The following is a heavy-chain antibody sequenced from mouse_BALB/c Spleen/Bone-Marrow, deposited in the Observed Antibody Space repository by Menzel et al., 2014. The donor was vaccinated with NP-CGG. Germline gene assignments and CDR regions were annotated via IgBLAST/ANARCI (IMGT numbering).Heavy chain of an antibody. J-gene: IGHJ4*01. Sequence: VQLQQSGAELVRPGASVKLSCKASGYTFTSYWINWVKQRPGQGLEWIGNIYPSDSYTNYNQKFKDKATLTVDKPSSTAYMQLSSPTSEDSAVYYCTRRGTGNAMDYWGQGTSVTVSS. CDR2: IYPSDSYT. CDR3: TRRGTGNAMDY. V-gene: IGHV1-69*02. D-gene: IGHD3-3*01. CDR1: GYTFTSYW.